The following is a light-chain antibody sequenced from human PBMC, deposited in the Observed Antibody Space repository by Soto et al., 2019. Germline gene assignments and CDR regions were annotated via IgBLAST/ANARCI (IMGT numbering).Light chain of an antibody. Sequence: QSVLTQPASVYGSPGQSIAISCTGTSSDVGAYNYVSWYQQDAGKAPKLIIFDVDNRPSGVSDRFSGSKSGYTASLTISGLQAQDEADYYCCAYTTSNLYVFGTGTKVTV. J-gene: IGLJ1*01. CDR1: SSDVGAYNY. CDR2: DVD. CDR3: CAYTTSNLYV. V-gene: IGLV2-14*03.